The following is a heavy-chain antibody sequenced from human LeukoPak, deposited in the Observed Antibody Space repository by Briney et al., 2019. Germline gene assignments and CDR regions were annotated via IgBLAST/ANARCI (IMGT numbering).Heavy chain of an antibody. Sequence: PGRSLRLSCAASGFTFSSYAMHWVRQAPGKGLEWVAVISYDGSNKYYADSVKGRFTISRDNSQNTLYLQMNSLRAEDTAVYYCARDQGITIFGVDYGMDVWGQGTTVTVSS. V-gene: IGHV3-30-3*01. J-gene: IGHJ6*02. CDR3: ARDQGITIFGVDYGMDV. CDR1: GFTFSSYA. D-gene: IGHD3-3*01. CDR2: ISYDGSNK.